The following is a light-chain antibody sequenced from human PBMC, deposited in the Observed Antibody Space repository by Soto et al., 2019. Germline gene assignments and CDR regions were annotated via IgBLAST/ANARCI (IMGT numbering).Light chain of an antibody. V-gene: IGKV3-15*01. CDR1: QSVSSN. J-gene: IGKJ1*01. CDR3: QQYNNWPWT. Sequence: DIVLTQSPGTLSLSPGERATLSCRASQSVSSNLAWYQQKPGQAPRLLIYGASTRATGIPARFSGSGSGTEFTLTISSLQSEDFAVYYCQQYNNWPWTFGQGTKVDIK. CDR2: GAS.